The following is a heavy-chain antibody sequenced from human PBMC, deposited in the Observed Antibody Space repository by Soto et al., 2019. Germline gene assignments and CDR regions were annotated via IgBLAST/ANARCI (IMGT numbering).Heavy chain of an antibody. D-gene: IGHD1-1*01. J-gene: IGHJ6*03. Sequence: TSETLSLTCTVSGGSISSSSYYWGWIRQPPGKGLEWIGSIYYSGSTYYNPSLKSRVTISVDTSKNQFSLKLSSVTAADTAVYYCARTSEGGVDMEYYMDVWGKGTTVTVSS. CDR2: IYYSGST. V-gene: IGHV4-39*01. CDR3: ARTSEGGVDMEYYMDV. CDR1: GGSISSSSYY.